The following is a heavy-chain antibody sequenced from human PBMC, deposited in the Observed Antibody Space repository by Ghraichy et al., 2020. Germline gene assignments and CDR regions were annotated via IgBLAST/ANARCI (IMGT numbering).Heavy chain of an antibody. CDR1: GFTFSSYS. CDR2: ISSSSSTI. CDR3: ARDAWRYYYDSSGYADIDY. Sequence: GGSLRLSCAASGFTFSSYSMSWVRQAPGKGLEWVSYISSSSSTIYYTDSVKGRFTISRDNAKNSLYLQMNSLRDEDTAVYYCARDAWRYYYDSSGYADIDYWGQGTLVTGSS. J-gene: IGHJ4*02. D-gene: IGHD3-22*01. V-gene: IGHV3-48*02.